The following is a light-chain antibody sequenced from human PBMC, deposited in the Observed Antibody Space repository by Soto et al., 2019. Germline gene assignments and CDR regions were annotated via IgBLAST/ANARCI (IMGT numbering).Light chain of an antibody. J-gene: IGKJ4*01. CDR2: DAS. CDR1: QSISSW. V-gene: IGKV1-5*01. CDR3: QQYNSYWLT. Sequence: DIQMTQSPSTLSASVGDRDTITCRASQSISSWLAWYQQKPGKAPKLLIYDASSLESGVPSRFSGSGSGTEFTLTISSLQPDDFATYYCQQYNSYWLTFGGGTKVDIK.